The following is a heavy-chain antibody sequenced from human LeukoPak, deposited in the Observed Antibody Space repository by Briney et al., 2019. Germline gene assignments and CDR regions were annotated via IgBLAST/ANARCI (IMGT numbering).Heavy chain of an antibody. CDR2: ISGSGTIT. Sequence: GGSLRLSCAASGFTFSSYEMNWVRQAPGTGLEWVSYISGSGTITYYADSVKGRFTISRDNAKNSLYLQMHSLRAEDTAVYYCARDGCSGTSCFDYWGPGTLVTVSS. J-gene: IGHJ4*02. V-gene: IGHV3-48*03. D-gene: IGHD2-2*01. CDR1: GFTFSSYE. CDR3: ARDGCSGTSCFDY.